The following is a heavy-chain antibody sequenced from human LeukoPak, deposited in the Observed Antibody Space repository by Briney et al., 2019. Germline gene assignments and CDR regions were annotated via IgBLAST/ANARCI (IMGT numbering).Heavy chain of an antibody. CDR1: GFILSGSG. CDR3: TRLDDAADGFVRGAVTRAYDI. D-gene: IGHD3-10*01. J-gene: IGHJ3*02. CDR2: IRSNSNNYAT. V-gene: IGHV3-73*01. Sequence: GGSLRLSCAASGFILSGSGIHWVRQASGKGLEWVGRIRSNSNNYATSYAASVKGRFTVSRDDSKSTAYLTMNSLETEDTAIYYCTRLDDAADGFVRGAVTRAYDIWGQGTMVTVSP.